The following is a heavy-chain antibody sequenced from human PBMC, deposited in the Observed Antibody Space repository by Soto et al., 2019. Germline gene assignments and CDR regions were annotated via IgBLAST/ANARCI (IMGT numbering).Heavy chain of an antibody. CDR3: ARDRGGPDAFDI. J-gene: IGHJ3*02. CDR2: IKPNSGGT. CDR1: GYSFTAYY. V-gene: IGHV1-2*02. Sequence: ASVKVSCKASGYSFTAYYMHWVRQAPGQGLEWMGWIKPNSGGTNYAQKFQGRVTMTRDTSISTAYMDLSRLRSDDTAVYYCARDRGGPDAFDIWGQGTMVTVSS. D-gene: IGHD3-16*01.